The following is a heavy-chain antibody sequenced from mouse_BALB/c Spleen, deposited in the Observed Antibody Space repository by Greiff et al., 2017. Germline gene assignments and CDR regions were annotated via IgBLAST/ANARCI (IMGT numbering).Heavy chain of an antibody. D-gene: IGHD1-1*01. V-gene: IGHV5-6-5*01. J-gene: IGHJ2*01. CDR1: GFTFSSYA. CDR2: ISSGGST. Sequence: VMLVESGGGLVKPGGSLKLSCAASGFTFSSYAMSWVRQTPEKRLEWVASISSGGSTYYLDSVKGRFTISRDNARNILYVQMSSLRSEDTAMYYCARGGNYRSTHLDYWGQGTTLTVYS. CDR3: ARGGNYRSTHLDY.